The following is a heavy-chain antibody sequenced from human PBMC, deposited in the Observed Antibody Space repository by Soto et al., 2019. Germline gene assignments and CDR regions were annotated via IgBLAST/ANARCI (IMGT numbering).Heavy chain of an antibody. CDR2: ISYDGSNK. J-gene: IGHJ6*02. CDR1: GFTFSSYG. V-gene: IGHV3-30*03. D-gene: IGHD2-2*01. Sequence: PGGSLRLSCAASGFTFSSYGMHWVRQAPGKGLEWVAVISYDGSNKYYADSVKGRFTISRDNSKNTLYLQMNSLRAEDTAVYYCAREGLCSSTSCYADYYGMDVWGQGTTVTVSS. CDR3: AREGLCSSTSCYADYYGMDV.